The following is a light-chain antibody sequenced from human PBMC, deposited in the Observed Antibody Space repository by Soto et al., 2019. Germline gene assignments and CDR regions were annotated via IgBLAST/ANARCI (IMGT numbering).Light chain of an antibody. J-gene: IGLJ2*01. CDR2: DVS. V-gene: IGLV2-14*01. CDR3: SSYTSSSTLVV. CDR1: SSDVGGYNY. Sequence: QSALTQPTSVSGSPGQSITISCTGTSSDVGGYNYVSWYQQHPGKTPQLMIYDVSNRPSGVSNRFSGSNSGNTASLTISGLQAEDEAEYYYSSYTSSSTLVVFGGGTKLTVL.